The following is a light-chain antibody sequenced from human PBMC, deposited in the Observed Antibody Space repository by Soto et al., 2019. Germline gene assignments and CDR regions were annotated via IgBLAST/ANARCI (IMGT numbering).Light chain of an antibody. CDR3: QQRSKWPWT. J-gene: IGKJ1*01. CDR2: GAS. Sequence: EIGLTQSPGTLSLSRGERATLSCRSSQSVGSTYLAWYQQKPGQAPRLLIFGASSRATGIPDRFSGSGSGTNFTLTISSLEPEDSAVYYCQQRSKWPWTFGQGTKVDIK. CDR1: QSVGSTY. V-gene: IGKV3D-20*02.